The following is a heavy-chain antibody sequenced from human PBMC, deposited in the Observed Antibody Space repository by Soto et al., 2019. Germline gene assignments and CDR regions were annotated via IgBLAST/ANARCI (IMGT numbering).Heavy chain of an antibody. CDR2: IIDSSGTI. J-gene: IGHJ4*02. Sequence: EVQLVESGGGLAQPGGSLRLSCAASGFRFSIYSMNWARQAPGKGLEWLSYIIDSSGTIHYADSVKGRFTISRDNAKNSLYLQMNSLRDEDTAVYYCATSNWHLDHWGQGTLVTVSS. CDR3: ATSNWHLDH. CDR1: GFRFSIYS. V-gene: IGHV3-48*02.